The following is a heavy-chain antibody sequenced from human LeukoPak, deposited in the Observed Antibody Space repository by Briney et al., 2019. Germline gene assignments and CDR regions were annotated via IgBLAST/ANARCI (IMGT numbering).Heavy chain of an antibody. Sequence: SETLSLTCTVSGGSISSYYWSWIRQPPGKGLEWIGYIYYSGSTNYNPSLKSRVTISVDTSKNQFSLKLSSVTAADTAVYYCARGGCSSTSCYTNFDYWGQGTLVTVSS. V-gene: IGHV4-59*01. J-gene: IGHJ4*02. CDR2: IYYSGST. D-gene: IGHD2-2*02. CDR1: GGSISSYY. CDR3: ARGGCSSTSCYTNFDY.